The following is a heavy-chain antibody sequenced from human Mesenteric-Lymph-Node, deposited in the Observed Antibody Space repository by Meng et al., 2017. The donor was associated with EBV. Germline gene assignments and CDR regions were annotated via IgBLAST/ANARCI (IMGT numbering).Heavy chain of an antibody. D-gene: IGHD3-3*01. CDR1: GGSFSGYY. J-gene: IGHJ4*02. Sequence: QVRLQRGGAGLLKPSETLSLPCAVYGGSFSGYYWTWIRQPPGRGLEWIGEINHSGSTNHNPSLKSRVTISADTSKDQFSLKLSSVTAADTAVYYCARGYAGYYGKLFDYWGQGTLVTVSS. V-gene: IGHV4-34*01. CDR3: ARGYAGYYGKLFDY. CDR2: INHSGST.